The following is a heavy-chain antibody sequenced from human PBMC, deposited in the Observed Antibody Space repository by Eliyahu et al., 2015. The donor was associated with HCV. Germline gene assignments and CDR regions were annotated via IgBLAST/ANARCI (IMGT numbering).Heavy chain of an antibody. CDR3: ARDKQYAFDV. CDR1: GYTFPTXG. D-gene: IGHD1/OR15-1a*01. Sequence: QVQMVQSGAEVKRPGASVKVSCKASGYTFPTXGISWVRQPPGQGHEWMGWISANRGNTVYAQNLQGRVALTRDTSTNTAYMELRSLRSDDTAVYYCARDKQYAFDVWGQGTMVTVSS. CDR2: ISANRGNT. J-gene: IGHJ3*01. V-gene: IGHV1-18*01.